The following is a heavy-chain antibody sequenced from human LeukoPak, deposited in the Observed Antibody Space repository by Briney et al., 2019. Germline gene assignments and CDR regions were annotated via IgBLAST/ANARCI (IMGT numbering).Heavy chain of an antibody. D-gene: IGHD6-13*01. CDR2: ISSSGSTI. Sequence: GGSLRLSCAASGFTFSSYEMNWVRQAPGEGLEWVSYISSSGSTIYYADSVKGRFTISRDNAKNSLYLQMNSLRAEDTAVYYCAGGSSWYSGGMDVWGQGTTVTVSS. V-gene: IGHV3-48*03. CDR1: GFTFSSYE. J-gene: IGHJ6*02. CDR3: AGGSSWYSGGMDV.